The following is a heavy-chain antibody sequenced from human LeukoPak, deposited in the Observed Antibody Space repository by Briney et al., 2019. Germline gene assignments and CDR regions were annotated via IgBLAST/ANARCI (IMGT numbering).Heavy chain of an antibody. CDR1: GGSISSGGYY. V-gene: IGHV4-31*03. D-gene: IGHD3-3*01. CDR2: IYYSGST. J-gene: IGHJ5*02. Sequence: PSETLSLTCTVSGGSISSGGYYWSWIRQHPGKGLEWIGYIYYSGSTYYNPSLKSRVTISVDTSKNQFSLKLSSVTAADTAVYYCARDHTQRVFTIFGEVIHRGPFDPWGQGTLVTVSS. CDR3: ARDHTQRVFTIFGEVIHRGPFDP.